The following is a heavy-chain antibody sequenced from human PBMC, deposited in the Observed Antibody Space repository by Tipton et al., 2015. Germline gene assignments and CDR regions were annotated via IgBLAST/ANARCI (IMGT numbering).Heavy chain of an antibody. Sequence: SLRLSCAASRFTFNRYWMNWVRQAPGKGLVWVARINSDGSSTTYADSVKGRFTISRDNAKDTLFLQMNSLRAEDTSVYYCARETEHDSSSWFSRYWYFDLWGRGTLVTVSS. J-gene: IGHJ2*01. CDR2: INSDGSST. CDR1: RFTFNRYW. D-gene: IGHD6-13*01. CDR3: ARETEHDSSSWFSRYWYFDL. V-gene: IGHV3-74*01.